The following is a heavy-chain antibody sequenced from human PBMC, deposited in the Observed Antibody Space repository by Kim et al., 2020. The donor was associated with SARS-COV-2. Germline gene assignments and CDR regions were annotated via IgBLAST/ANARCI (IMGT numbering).Heavy chain of an antibody. Sequence: SETLSLTCTVSGGSISSSSYYWGWIRQPPGKGLEWIGSIYYSGSTYYNPSLKSRVTISVDTSKNQFSLKLSSVTAADTAVYYCARTYDILTGYYTGPWGQGTLVTVSS. J-gene: IGHJ5*02. CDR2: IYYSGST. V-gene: IGHV4-39*01. D-gene: IGHD3-9*01. CDR1: GGSISSSSYY. CDR3: ARTYDILTGYYTGP.